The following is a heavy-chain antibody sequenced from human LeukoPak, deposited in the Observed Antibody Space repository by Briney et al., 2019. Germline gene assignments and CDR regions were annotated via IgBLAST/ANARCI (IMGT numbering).Heavy chain of an antibody. CDR2: IKQDGSEK. CDR3: ARGGPYYYDSSGYHGPFDF. CDR1: GFTFSSYW. V-gene: IGHV3-7*03. J-gene: IGHJ4*02. D-gene: IGHD3-22*01. Sequence: GGSLRLSCAASGFTFSSYWMSWVRQAPGKGLEWVANIKQDGSEKYYVDSVKGRFTISRDNAKNSLYLQMNSLRDEDTAFYYCARGGPYYYDSSGYHGPFDFWGQGTLVTVSS.